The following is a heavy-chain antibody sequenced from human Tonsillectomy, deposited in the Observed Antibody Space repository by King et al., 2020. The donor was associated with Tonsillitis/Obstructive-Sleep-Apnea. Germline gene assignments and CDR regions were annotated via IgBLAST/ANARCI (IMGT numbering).Heavy chain of an antibody. J-gene: IGHJ6*03. CDR3: ARASYYDFWGGYPNAYYYMDV. D-gene: IGHD3-3*01. CDR1: GFTVSSNY. CDR2: IYSGGST. Sequence: VQLVESGGGLIQPGGSLRLSCAASGFTVSSNYMSWVRQAPGKGLEWVSVIYSGGSTYYADSVTGRFTISRDNSKNTLYLQMNSLRAEDTAVYYCARASYYDFWGGYPNAYYYMDVWGKGTTVTVSS. V-gene: IGHV3-53*01.